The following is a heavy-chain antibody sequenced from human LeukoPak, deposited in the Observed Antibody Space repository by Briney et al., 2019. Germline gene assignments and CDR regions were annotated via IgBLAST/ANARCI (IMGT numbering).Heavy chain of an antibody. Sequence: GGSLRLSCAASGFTFSRYWMHWVRQAPGKGLVWVSHINSDGSGTSYADSVKGRFTISRDNAKNTLYLQMNSLRAEDTAVYYCATLLSDDYWGQGTLVTVSS. V-gene: IGHV3-74*01. CDR3: ATLLSDDY. J-gene: IGHJ4*02. D-gene: IGHD2/OR15-2a*01. CDR2: INSDGSGT. CDR1: GFTFSRYW.